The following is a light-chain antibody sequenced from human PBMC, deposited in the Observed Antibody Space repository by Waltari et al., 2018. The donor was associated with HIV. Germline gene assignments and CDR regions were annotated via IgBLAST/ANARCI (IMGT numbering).Light chain of an antibody. CDR2: GNN. V-gene: IGLV1-40*01. Sequence: QSVLTQPPSVSGAPGQRVTISCTGSSSNIRARARLDVHGYQQLPGTAPNLLIYGNNNRPSGVPDRFSGSKSGASASLAITGLQAEDEADYYCQSYDTSLSGSVFGGGTKLTVL. J-gene: IGLJ3*02. CDR1: SSNIRARARLD. CDR3: QSYDTSLSGSV.